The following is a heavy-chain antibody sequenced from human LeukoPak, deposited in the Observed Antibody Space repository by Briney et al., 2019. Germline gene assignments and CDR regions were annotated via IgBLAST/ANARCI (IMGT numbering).Heavy chain of an antibody. Sequence: GGSLRLSCAASGDTFSSYSMNWVRQAPGKGLEWVSSISGSSSYIYYADSVKGRFTISRDNSKDMVELQMSSLKVEDTATYYCGKEGGAWGQGTKVTVSS. J-gene: IGHJ5*02. CDR2: ISGSSSYI. D-gene: IGHD3-16*01. CDR1: GDTFSSYS. CDR3: GKEGGA. V-gene: IGHV3-21*04.